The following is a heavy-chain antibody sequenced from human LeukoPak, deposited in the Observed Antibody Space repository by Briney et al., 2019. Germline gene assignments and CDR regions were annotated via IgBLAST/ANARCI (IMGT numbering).Heavy chain of an antibody. D-gene: IGHD6-6*01. CDR2: INEDSSYT. Sequence: GGSLRLSCAASGFSISGYSMNWVRQAPGKGLEWVSYINEDSSYTYYAKSVKGRFTISRDNAKNSPYLQMNSLRGEDTAVYYCARDDATTARASGMDVWGKGTTVTVSS. CDR1: GFSISGYS. J-gene: IGHJ6*04. V-gene: IGHV3-21*01. CDR3: ARDDATTARASGMDV.